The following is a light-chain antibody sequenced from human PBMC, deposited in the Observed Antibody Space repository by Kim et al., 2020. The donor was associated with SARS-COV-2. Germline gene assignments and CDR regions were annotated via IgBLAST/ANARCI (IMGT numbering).Light chain of an antibody. J-gene: IGKJ2*01. CDR1: QSINSW. CDR2: KAS. V-gene: IGKV1-5*03. CDR3: HQYNSYPYT. Sequence: SASVGDRVTITCRDSQSINSWLAWYQQKPGKAPKLLIYKASYLESGVPSRFSGTESGTEFTLTISSLQPDDFATYYCHQYNSYPYTFGQGTKLEI.